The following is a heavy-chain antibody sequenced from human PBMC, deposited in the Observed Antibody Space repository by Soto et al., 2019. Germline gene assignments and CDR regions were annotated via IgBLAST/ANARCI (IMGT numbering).Heavy chain of an antibody. V-gene: IGHV3-11*01. J-gene: IGHJ6*02. CDR2: ISSSGSTI. D-gene: IGHD3-3*01. Sequence: PGGSLRLSCAASGFTFSDYYMSWIRQAPGKGLEWVSYISSSGSTIYYADSVKGRFTISRDNAKNSLYLQMNSLRAEDTAVYYCAREAYYDFWSGYYPRAYGMDVWGQGTT. CDR3: AREAYYDFWSGYYPRAYGMDV. CDR1: GFTFSDYY.